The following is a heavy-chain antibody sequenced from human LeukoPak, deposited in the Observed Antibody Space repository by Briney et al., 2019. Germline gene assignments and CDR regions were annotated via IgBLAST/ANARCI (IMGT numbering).Heavy chain of an antibody. Sequence: ASVKVSCKASGYSFTSYGISWVRQAPGQGLEWMGWISVYNGNTNYAQKVQGRVTMTTDTSTITAYMELRSLRSDDTAIYSCARTLQLWRSETEYWGQGTLVTVSS. CDR1: GYSFTSYG. V-gene: IGHV1-18*04. CDR3: ARTLQLWRSETEY. D-gene: IGHD5-18*01. CDR2: ISVYNGNT. J-gene: IGHJ4*02.